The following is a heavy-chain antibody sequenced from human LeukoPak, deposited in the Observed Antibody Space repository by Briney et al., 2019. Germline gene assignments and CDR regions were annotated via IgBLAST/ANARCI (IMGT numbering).Heavy chain of an antibody. V-gene: IGHV4-59*01. CDR1: GGSINSYY. J-gene: IGHJ6*02. Sequence: SETLSLTCTVSGGSINSYYWSWIRQPPGKGLEWIVYIYYSGSTNYNPSLKSRVTISVDTSKNQFSLRLSSVTAADTAVYYCARDLYSSNWYYYGMDVWGQGTTVTVSS. D-gene: IGHD6-13*01. CDR3: ARDLYSSNWYYYGMDV. CDR2: IYYSGST.